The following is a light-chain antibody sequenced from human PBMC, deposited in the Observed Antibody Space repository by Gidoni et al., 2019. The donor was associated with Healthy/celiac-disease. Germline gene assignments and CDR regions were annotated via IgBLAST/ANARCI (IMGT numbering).Light chain of an antibody. CDR2: GAS. V-gene: IGKV3-20*01. J-gene: IGKJ2*01. CDR3: QQYGSSPLYT. Sequence: EIVLTQSPGTLSLSPGERATLSCRASQSVSSSYLGWYQQKPGQAPRLLIYGASSRATGIPERFSGSGSGTDFTLTISRLEPEDFAVYYCQQYGSSPLYTFGQGTKLEIK. CDR1: QSVSSSY.